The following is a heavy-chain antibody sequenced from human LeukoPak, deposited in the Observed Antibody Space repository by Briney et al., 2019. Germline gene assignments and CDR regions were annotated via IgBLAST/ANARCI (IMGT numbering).Heavy chain of an antibody. J-gene: IGHJ4*02. D-gene: IGHD1-1*01. V-gene: IGHV3-20*04. Sequence: GGSLRLSCAASGFTFDDHGMTWVRQVPGKGLEWDSNINWNGATTNYADSVKGRFTISRDNAKNSLYLQMNSLRAEDTAFYYCARLKINHGWKGGMDYWGQGTLVTVSS. CDR1: GFTFDDHG. CDR2: INWNGATT. CDR3: ARLKINHGWKGGMDY.